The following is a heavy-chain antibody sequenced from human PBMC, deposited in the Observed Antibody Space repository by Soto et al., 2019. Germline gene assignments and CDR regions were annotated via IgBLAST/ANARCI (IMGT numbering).Heavy chain of an antibody. D-gene: IGHD3-9*01. V-gene: IGHV4-59*08. J-gene: IGHJ6*02. CDR1: GGSISSYY. CDR2: IYYSGST. Sequence: ETLSLTCTVAGGSISSYYWSWIRQPPGKGLEWIGYIYYSGSTNYNPSLKSRVTISVDTSKNQFSLKLSSVTAADTAVYYCARQRYFDWTPMDVWGQGTTVTVSS. CDR3: ARQRYFDWTPMDV.